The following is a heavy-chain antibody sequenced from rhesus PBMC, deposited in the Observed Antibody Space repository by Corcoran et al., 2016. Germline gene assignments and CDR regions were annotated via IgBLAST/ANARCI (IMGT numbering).Heavy chain of an antibody. CDR1: GGSVSSSNW. CDR2: ISGSSCST. CDR3: SRDPITGTTP. Sequence: QVQLQESGPGLVKPSETLSLNCAGSGGSVSSSNWWGWIRQPPGKGLEWIGDISGSSCSTYYNPSLKSRVTISTDTSKNQFSLKLSSVTAADTAVYYWSRDPITGTTPWGQGVLVTVSS. J-gene: IGHJ4*01. D-gene: IGHD1-26*01. V-gene: IGHV4-65*01.